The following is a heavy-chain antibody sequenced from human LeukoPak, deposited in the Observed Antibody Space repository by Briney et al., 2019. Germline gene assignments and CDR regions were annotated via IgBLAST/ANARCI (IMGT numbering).Heavy chain of an antibody. CDR1: GYSFTSYW. V-gene: IGHV5-51*01. Sequence: GESLKISCKGSGYSFTSYWIGWVRQMPGKGLEWMGIIYPGDSDTRYSPSFQGQVTVSADKSISTAYLQWSSLKASDTAMYYCARRDSSDPPVDAFGIWGQGTMVTVSS. D-gene: IGHD6-25*01. CDR2: IYPGDSDT. CDR3: ARRDSSDPPVDAFGI. J-gene: IGHJ3*02.